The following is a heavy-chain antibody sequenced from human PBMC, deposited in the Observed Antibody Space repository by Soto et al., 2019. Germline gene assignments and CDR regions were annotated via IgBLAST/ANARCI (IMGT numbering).Heavy chain of an antibody. J-gene: IGHJ4*02. D-gene: IGHD6-6*01. Sequence: GGSLRLSCAASGFTFGDYGMSWVRQAPGKGLEWVSGINWNGGSTGYADSVKGRFTISRDNAKNSLCLQMNSLRAEDTALYYCARDPPKSIAAPDYFDYWGQGTLVTVSS. CDR2: INWNGGST. CDR1: GFTFGDYG. V-gene: IGHV3-20*04. CDR3: ARDPPKSIAAPDYFDY.